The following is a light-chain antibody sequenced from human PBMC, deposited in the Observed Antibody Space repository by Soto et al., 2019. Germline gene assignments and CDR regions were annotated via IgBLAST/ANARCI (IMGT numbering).Light chain of an antibody. CDR3: SSYTSSSTLVV. V-gene: IGLV2-14*01. CDR2: EVS. CDR1: SSDVGGYNY. J-gene: IGLJ2*01. Sequence: QSDLTQPASVSGSPGQSITISCTGTSSDVGGYNYVSWYQQYPGKAPKLMIYEVSNRPSGVSNRFSGSKSGKTASLTISGLQAEDESDYYCSSYTSSSTLVVFGGGTKLTVL.